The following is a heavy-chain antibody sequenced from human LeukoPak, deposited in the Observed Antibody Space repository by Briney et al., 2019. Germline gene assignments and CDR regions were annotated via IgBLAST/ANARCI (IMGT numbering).Heavy chain of an antibody. V-gene: IGHV4-61*01. J-gene: IGHJ4*02. CDR2: IYYSGST. D-gene: IGHD4-17*01. Sequence: SETLSLTCTVSGGSVSSGSYYWSWIRQPPGKGLEWIVYIYYSGSTNYNPSLKSRVTISVDTSKNQFSLKLSSVTAADTAVYYCARDPFPMTTVTTSEYWGQGTLVTVSS. CDR1: GGSVSSGSYY. CDR3: ARDPFPMTTVTTSEY.